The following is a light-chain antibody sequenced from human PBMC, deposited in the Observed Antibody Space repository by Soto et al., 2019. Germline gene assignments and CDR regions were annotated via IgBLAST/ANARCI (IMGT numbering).Light chain of an antibody. J-gene: IGKJ5*01. CDR2: GAS. Sequence: EIVMTQSPATLSVSPGERATLSCRASQSVSSNLAWYQQKPGQAPRLLIYGASTRATGIPARFSGSGSGTEFTLTISILQSEDFAVYYCQQYNNWPPRVTFGQGTGLEIK. CDR3: QQYNNWPPRVT. V-gene: IGKV3-15*01. CDR1: QSVSSN.